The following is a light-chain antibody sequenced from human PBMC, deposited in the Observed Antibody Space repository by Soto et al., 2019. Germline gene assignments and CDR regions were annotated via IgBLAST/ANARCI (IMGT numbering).Light chain of an antibody. Sequence: EIVLTQSPGTLSLSPGERATLSCRASQSVSSSYLAWYQQKPGQAPRLLIYGASSRATGIPDRFSGSGSGTDFSLTLSKREPEDLEVYYCQRYGSSPTLGQGKRLVVK. CDR2: GAS. J-gene: IGKJ5*01. CDR3: QRYGSSPT. V-gene: IGKV3-20*01. CDR1: QSVSSSY.